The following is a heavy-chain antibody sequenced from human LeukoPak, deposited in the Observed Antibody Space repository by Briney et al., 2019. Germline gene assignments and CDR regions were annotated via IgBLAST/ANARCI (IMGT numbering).Heavy chain of an antibody. V-gene: IGHV3-53*01. J-gene: IGHJ3*02. CDR2: IYSAGAT. CDR3: ARIEWERLGRAFDI. Sequence: GGPLRLSCAASGFTVSDNYMTWVRQAPGKGLEWVSSIYSAGATHYAESVKGRFTISRDNSKNTLYLQMNSLRAEDMAVYYCARIEWERLGRAFDIWGQGTMVTVSS. D-gene: IGHD1-26*01. CDR1: GFTVSDNY.